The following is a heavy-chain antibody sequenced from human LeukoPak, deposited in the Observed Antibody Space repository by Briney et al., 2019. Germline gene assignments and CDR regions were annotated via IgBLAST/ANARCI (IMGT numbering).Heavy chain of an antibody. CDR3: ARCSQNYYDSSGYDY. J-gene: IGHJ4*02. Sequence: GGSLRLSCAASGFTFSSYWMSWVLQAPGKGLEWVANIKQDGSEKYYVDSVKGRFTISRDNAKNSLYLQMNSLRAEDTAVYYCARCSQNYYDSSGYDYWGQGTLVTVSS. CDR2: IKQDGSEK. D-gene: IGHD3-22*01. V-gene: IGHV3-7*01. CDR1: GFTFSSYW.